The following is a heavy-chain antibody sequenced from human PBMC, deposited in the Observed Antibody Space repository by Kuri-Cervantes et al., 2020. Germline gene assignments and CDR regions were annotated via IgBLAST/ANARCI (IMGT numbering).Heavy chain of an antibody. CDR3: AKVRRSGYSGYDLVAIDY. J-gene: IGHJ4*02. D-gene: IGHD5-12*01. CDR1: GFTFSSYA. CDR2: ISGSGGST. Sequence: LSLPCAASGFTFSSYAMSWVRQAPGKGLEWVSAISGSGGSTYYADSVKGRFTISRDNSKNTLYLQMNSLRAEDTAVYYCAKVRRSGYSGYDLVAIDYWGQGTLVTVSS. V-gene: IGHV3-23*01.